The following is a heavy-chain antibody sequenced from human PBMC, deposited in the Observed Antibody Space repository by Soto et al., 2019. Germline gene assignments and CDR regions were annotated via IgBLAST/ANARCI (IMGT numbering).Heavy chain of an antibody. V-gene: IGHV3-23*01. Sequence: GGSLRLSCAASGFTFSNYAMSWVRQAPGKGLEWVSTIVESGVVTYHADPVKGRFTISRDNSKNMLYLQMHSLRAEDTAVYYCAKDYNCRYILTGYPFDYWGQGTLVIVSA. CDR1: GFTFSNYA. J-gene: IGHJ4*02. CDR3: AKDYNCRYILTGYPFDY. CDR2: IVESGVVT. D-gene: IGHD3-9*01.